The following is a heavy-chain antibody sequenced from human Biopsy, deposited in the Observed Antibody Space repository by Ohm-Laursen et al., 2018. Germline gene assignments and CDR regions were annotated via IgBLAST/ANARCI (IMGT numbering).Heavy chain of an antibody. D-gene: IGHD7-27*01. CDR3: ARLTGDPSY. J-gene: IGHJ4*02. CDR2: IYYTGHT. Sequence: GTLSLTCAVSGGSIKSYYWNWIRQSPGKGLEWIGFIYYTGHTNYNPSLKSRATISVDTSKNQFSLKVISVTATDTAVYYCARLTGDPSYWGQGILVTVSS. V-gene: IGHV4-59*01. CDR1: GGSIKSYY.